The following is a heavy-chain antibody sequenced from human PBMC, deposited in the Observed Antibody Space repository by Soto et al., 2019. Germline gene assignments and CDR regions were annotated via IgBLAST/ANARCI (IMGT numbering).Heavy chain of an antibody. CDR2: IRSKAYGGTT. CDR1: GFTFGDYA. V-gene: IGHV3-49*03. Sequence: GSLRHSCTASGFTFGDYAMSWFRQAPGKGLEWVGFIRSKAYGGTTEYAASVKGRFTISRDDSKSIAYLQMNSLKTEDTAVYYCTRPYYDSSGFYQMYPSDCYNGLDFWGLWSSVSGS. J-gene: IGHJ6*02. CDR3: TRPYYDSSGFYQMYPSDCYNGLDF. D-gene: IGHD3-22*01.